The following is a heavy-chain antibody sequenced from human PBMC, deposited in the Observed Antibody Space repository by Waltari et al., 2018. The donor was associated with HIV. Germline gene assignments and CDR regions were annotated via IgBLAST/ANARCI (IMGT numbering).Heavy chain of an antibody. D-gene: IGHD6-13*01. CDR2: IYYSGST. CDR1: GGSLSSSSYY. J-gene: IGHJ6*02. V-gene: IGHV4-39*07. CDR3: ARESGEQQLVPYYYYYYGMDV. Sequence: QLQLQESGPGLVKPSETLSLTCTVSGGSLSSSSYYWGWIRQPPGKGRAWIGSIYYSGSTYYNPSLKSRVTISVDTSKNQFSLKLSSVTAADTAVYYCARESGEQQLVPYYYYYYGMDVWGQGTTVTVSS.